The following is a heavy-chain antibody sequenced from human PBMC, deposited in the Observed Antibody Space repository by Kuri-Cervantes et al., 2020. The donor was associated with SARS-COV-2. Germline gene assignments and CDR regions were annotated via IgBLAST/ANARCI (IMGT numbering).Heavy chain of an antibody. D-gene: IGHD1-14*01. CDR1: GFTFSNYV. CDR3: AKASSVGIPGLYYYYGMDV. Sequence: GESLKISCAASGFTFSNYVMTWVRQAPGKGLEWVSSISGSGGSTYYADSVKGLFSISGDNSKNTLYLQMNSLRAEDTAVYYCAKASSVGIPGLYYYYGMDVWGQGTTVTVSS. CDR2: ISGSGGST. V-gene: IGHV3-23*01. J-gene: IGHJ6*02.